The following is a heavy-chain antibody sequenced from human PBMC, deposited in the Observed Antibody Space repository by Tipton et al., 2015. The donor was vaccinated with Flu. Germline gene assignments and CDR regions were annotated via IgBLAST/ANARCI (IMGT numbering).Heavy chain of an antibody. CDR1: GGSFSGYY. J-gene: IGHJ6*02. V-gene: IGHV4-34*01. Sequence: TLSLTCAAYGGSFSGYYWSWIRQPPGKGLEWIGEINHSGSTNYNPSLKSRVTISVDTSKNQFSLKLSSVTAADTAVYYCARVIVAVPAAIYPGYYYGMDVWGQGTTVTVSS. CDR2: INHSGST. D-gene: IGHD2-2*02. CDR3: ARVIVAVPAAIYPGYYYGMDV.